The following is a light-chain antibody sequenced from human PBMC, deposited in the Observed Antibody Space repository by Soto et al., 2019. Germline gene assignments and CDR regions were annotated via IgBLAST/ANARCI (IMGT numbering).Light chain of an antibody. Sequence: QSALTQPASVSGSPGQSITLSCTGTSSDIGGYDYVSWYQRHPGKAPKLIIYDVNNRPSGVSNRFSGSKSGNTASLTISGXQAXXXAXXYCTSYASGSSHVVFGGGTKLTVL. V-gene: IGLV2-14*01. J-gene: IGLJ2*01. CDR3: TSYASGSSHVV. CDR1: SSDIGGYDY. CDR2: DVN.